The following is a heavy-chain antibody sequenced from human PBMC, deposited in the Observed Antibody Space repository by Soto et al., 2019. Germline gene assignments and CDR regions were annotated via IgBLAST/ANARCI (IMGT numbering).Heavy chain of an antibody. CDR2: ISSSGSTI. CDR3: FPTMTHFDY. J-gene: IGHJ4*02. D-gene: IGHD3-22*01. CDR1: VFLLSDFY. V-gene: IGHV3-11*01. Sequence: QVQLVESGGVVLNRGGPQTLSCAPSVFLLSDFYMSGLRRATGKGLEWVSYISSSGSTIYYADSVKGRFTISRDNAKNSLYLQMNSLRAEDTAVYYCFPTMTHFDYWGQGTLVTVSS.